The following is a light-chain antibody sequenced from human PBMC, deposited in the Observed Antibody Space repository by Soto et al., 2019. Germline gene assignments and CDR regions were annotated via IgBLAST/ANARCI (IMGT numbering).Light chain of an antibody. CDR3: TSYAGGNNV. CDR2: EVN. J-gene: IGLJ1*01. CDR1: SSDVGGYNY. Sequence: QSVLTQPPSASGSPGQSVTISCTGTSSDVGGYNYVSWYQQHPGKVPKLMVYEVNKRPSGVPDRFSVSKSGNTASLTVSVLQAEDEADYYCTSYAGGNNVFGTGTKLTVL. V-gene: IGLV2-8*01.